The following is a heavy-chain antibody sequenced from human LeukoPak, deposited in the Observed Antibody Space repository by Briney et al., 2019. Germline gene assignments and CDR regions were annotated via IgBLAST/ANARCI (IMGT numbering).Heavy chain of an antibody. V-gene: IGHV4-59*01. CDR2: IYYSGST. D-gene: IGHD1-26*01. Sequence: SETLSLTCTVSGGSISSYYWSWIRQPPGKGLEWIGYIYYSGSTNYNPSLKSRVTISVDTSKNQFSLKLGSVTAADTAVYYCARVMAAWEPTHGRSWFDPWGQGTLVTVSS. CDR1: GGSISSYY. J-gene: IGHJ5*02. CDR3: ARVMAAWEPTHGRSWFDP.